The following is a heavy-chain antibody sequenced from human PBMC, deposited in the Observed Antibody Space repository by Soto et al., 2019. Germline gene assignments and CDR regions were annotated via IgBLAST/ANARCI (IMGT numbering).Heavy chain of an antibody. Sequence: QVQLVQSGAEVKKPGASVKVSCKASGYTFTGYYMHWVRQAPGQGLEWMGWINPNSGGTNYAQKFQGWVTMTRDTSSGTAYMELSRLRSDDTAVYYCARDASGDEAPMDYWGQGTLVTVSS. V-gene: IGHV1-2*04. CDR2: INPNSGGT. CDR1: GYTFTGYY. D-gene: IGHD3-10*01. J-gene: IGHJ4*02. CDR3: ARDASGDEAPMDY.